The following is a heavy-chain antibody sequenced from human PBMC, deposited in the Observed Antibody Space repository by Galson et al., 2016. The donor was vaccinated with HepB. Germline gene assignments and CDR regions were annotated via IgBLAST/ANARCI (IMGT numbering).Heavy chain of an antibody. Sequence: SETLSLTCTVAGGSIGKYYWDWIRQPPGKGLEWIGYVYERGITKYNPSFKSRVSISVDTSKNQFSLTLGPVTAADTAVYYCARDGDTKYDLVGMDVWGAGTTVIVSS. CDR1: GGSIGKYY. J-gene: IGHJ6*02. CDR3: ARDGDTKYDLVGMDV. CDR2: VYERGIT. D-gene: IGHD4-17*01. V-gene: IGHV4-59*12.